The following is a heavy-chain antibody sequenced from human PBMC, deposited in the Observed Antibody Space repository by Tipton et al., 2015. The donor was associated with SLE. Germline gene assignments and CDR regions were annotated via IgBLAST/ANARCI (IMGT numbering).Heavy chain of an antibody. J-gene: IGHJ4*02. V-gene: IGHV4-4*07. Sequence: TLSLTCAVSGGSFSSYYWSWIRQPAGGGLEWIGRIYTNENTNYNPSLKSRVTMSVDTSKNHFSLKLISVTAADTAVHYCARGVLDFWGQGTLVTVSS. CDR1: GGSFSSYY. CDR2: IYTNENT. CDR3: ARGVLDF.